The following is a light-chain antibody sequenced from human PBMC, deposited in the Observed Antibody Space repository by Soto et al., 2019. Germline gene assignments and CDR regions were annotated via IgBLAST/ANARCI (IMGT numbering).Light chain of an antibody. Sequence: IVMTPAPATPSLSPGERATLSCGASQSVSSNLAWYQQKPGQAPRLLVYGASNRATGISDRFSGSGSGTEFTLTISRLQSEDLAVCYCQQYNNWPPWTVGQGTKVDIK. CDR1: QSVSSN. CDR3: QQYNNWPPWT. CDR2: GAS. V-gene: IGKV3-15*01. J-gene: IGKJ1*01.